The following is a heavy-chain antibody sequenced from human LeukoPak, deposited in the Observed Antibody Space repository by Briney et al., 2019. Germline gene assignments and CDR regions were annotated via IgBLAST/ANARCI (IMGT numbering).Heavy chain of an antibody. D-gene: IGHD3-10*01. CDR3: AKGGGYYYYYDMDV. Sequence: PGGSLRLSCAASGFTFSNYAMNWVRQAPGKGLEWASGIRGGGGYTYYADSVKGRFTISRDNSKNTLYLQMNSLRAEDTAVYYCAKGGGYYYYYDMDVWGQGTTVTVSS. CDR2: IRGGGGYT. CDR1: GFTFSNYA. V-gene: IGHV3-23*01. J-gene: IGHJ6*02.